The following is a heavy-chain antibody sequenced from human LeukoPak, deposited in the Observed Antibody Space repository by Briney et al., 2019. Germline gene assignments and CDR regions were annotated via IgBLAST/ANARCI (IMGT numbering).Heavy chain of an antibody. CDR2: IDTSAST. V-gene: IGHV4-61*02. CDR1: GGSINSGSYG. J-gene: IGHJ4*02. CDR3: AREGGYSYGDAPLHFDY. D-gene: IGHD5-18*01. Sequence: SETLSLTCTVSGGSINSGSYGWSWIREPAGKGLEWIVRIDTSASTNHNPSLKSRVTISVATSKNQFSLKLSSVTAADTAVYYCAREGGYSYGDAPLHFDYWGQGTLVTVSS.